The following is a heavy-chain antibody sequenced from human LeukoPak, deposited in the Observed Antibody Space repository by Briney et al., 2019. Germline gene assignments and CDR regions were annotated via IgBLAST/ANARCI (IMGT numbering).Heavy chain of an antibody. V-gene: IGHV1-2*02. CDR3: TRGSYYDSSGYSGVRLFDY. CDR2: INPNSGGT. D-gene: IGHD3-22*01. Sequence: ASVKVSCKASGYTITDYYIHWVRQAPGQGLEWMGWINPNSGGTNYAQKFQGRVTMASDTSISTAYMELSRLRSDDTALYYCTRGSYYDSSGYSGVRLFDYWGQGTPVTVPS. CDR1: GYTITDYY. J-gene: IGHJ4*02.